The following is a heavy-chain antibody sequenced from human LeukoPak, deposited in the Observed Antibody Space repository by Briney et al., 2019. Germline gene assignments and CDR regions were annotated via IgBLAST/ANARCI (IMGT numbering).Heavy chain of an antibody. CDR2: IKQDGSEK. V-gene: IGHV3-7*03. CDR3: ANGLRGMATIFAEYFQH. D-gene: IGHD5-24*01. J-gene: IGHJ1*01. CDR1: GFTFGTFW. Sequence: GGSLRLSCVASGFTFGTFWMTWVRQPPGKGLEWVANIKQDGSEKYYVDSVRSRFTISRDNPRNSVYLQMNSLRAEDTAVYYCANGLRGMATIFAEYFQHWGQGTLVTASS.